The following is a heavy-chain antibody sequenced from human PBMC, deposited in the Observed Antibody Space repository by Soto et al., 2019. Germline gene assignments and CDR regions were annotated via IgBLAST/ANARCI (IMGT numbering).Heavy chain of an antibody. J-gene: IGHJ6*02. CDR3: ARETPSAAAAYYYYGLDV. D-gene: IGHD6-13*01. V-gene: IGHV1-69*01. CDR2: IIPVFGTA. CDR1: GGTFSSYF. Sequence: QVQLVQSGAEVKKAGSSVKVSCKVSGGTFSSYFINWVRQAPGQGLEWVGRIIPVFGTASYAEKFQGRVTITADESTSTAYMELSRLRSDDTAVYYCARETPSAAAAYYYYGLDVWGQGTTVTVPS.